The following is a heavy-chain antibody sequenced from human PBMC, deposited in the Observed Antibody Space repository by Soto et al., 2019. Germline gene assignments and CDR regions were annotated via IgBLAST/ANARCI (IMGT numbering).Heavy chain of an antibody. CDR2: ISYDGSNK. Sequence: ALRLSCASSGFTFSSYVMHSVRQAPGKGLEWLAVISYDGSNKYYADSVKCRFTISRDNSKNSLYLQMNSLRAEDTAVYYCARVPDLNYCSRTSCLYYLDYWGQGALVTVSS. D-gene: IGHD2-2*01. J-gene: IGHJ4*02. CDR3: ARVPDLNYCSRTSCLYYLDY. V-gene: IGHV3-30*03. CDR1: GFTFSSYV.